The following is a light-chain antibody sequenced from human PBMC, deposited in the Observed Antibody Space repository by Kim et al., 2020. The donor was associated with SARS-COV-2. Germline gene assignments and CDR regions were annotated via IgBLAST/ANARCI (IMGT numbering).Light chain of an antibody. CDR2: HSS. V-gene: IGKV3-11*01. CDR1: QSIRNY. J-gene: IGKJ4*01. Sequence: SLSPGEGATLSCRASQSIRNYLAWYQQKPGHVPRLLIYHSSNRAPGIPGRFSGSGSGTDFTLTISSLEPEDFAVYYCQQRHSWPLSFGGGTKLEIK. CDR3: QQRHSWPLS.